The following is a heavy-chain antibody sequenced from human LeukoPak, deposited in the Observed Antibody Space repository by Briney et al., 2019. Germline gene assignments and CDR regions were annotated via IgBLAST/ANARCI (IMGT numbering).Heavy chain of an antibody. CDR2: IGGSNGIT. J-gene: IGHJ4*02. CDR3: ARNENSGWGYFDY. CDR1: RFTFNSYA. D-gene: IGHD5-12*01. Sequence: GGSLRLSCAASRFTFNSYAMSWVRQAPGKGLEWVSVIGGSNGITFYVGSVKGRFTISRDNSKDTLYLQMNSLGAEDTAVYYCARNENSGWGYFDYWGQGTLVTVSS. V-gene: IGHV3-23*01.